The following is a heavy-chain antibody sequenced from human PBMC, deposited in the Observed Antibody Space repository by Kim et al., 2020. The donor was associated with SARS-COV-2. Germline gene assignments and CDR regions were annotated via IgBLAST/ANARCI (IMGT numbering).Heavy chain of an antibody. D-gene: IGHD5-12*01. CDR1: GFTFTSSA. J-gene: IGHJ2*01. CDR3: AADGEMATININTGYFDL. Sequence: SVKVSCKASGFTFTSSAVQWVRQARGQRLEWIGWIVVGSGNTNYAQKFQERVTITRDMSTSTAYMELSSLRSEDTAVYYCAADGEMATININTGYFDLWGRGTLVTVSS. CDR2: IVVGSGNT. V-gene: IGHV1-58*01.